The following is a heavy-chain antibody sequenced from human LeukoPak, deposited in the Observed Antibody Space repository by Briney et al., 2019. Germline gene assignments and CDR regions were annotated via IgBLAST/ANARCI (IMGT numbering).Heavy chain of an antibody. Sequence: GGSLRLSCAASGFTFSSYAMSWVRQAPGKGLEWVSAISGSGGSTYYADSVKGRFTISRDTSKNTLYLQMNSLRAEDTAVYYCAKEGGYSGYDLTYYFDYWGQGPWSPSPQ. J-gene: IGHJ4*02. CDR2: ISGSGGST. CDR3: AKEGGYSGYDLTYYFDY. D-gene: IGHD5-12*01. V-gene: IGHV3-23*01. CDR1: GFTFSSYA.